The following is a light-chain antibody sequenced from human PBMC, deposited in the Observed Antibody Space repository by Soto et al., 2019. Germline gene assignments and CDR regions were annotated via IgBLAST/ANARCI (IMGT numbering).Light chain of an antibody. CDR2: KAS. Sequence: DIQMTQSPSTLSASVGDRVTITCRASQSMSRWLAWYQQKPGKAPKLLIYKASTLESGVPLRFSGSGSGTEFTLTISSVQPDDSATYYCQQYGTSPYNFGQGTRLEIK. CDR3: QQYGTSPYN. CDR1: QSMSRW. V-gene: IGKV1-5*03. J-gene: IGKJ2*01.